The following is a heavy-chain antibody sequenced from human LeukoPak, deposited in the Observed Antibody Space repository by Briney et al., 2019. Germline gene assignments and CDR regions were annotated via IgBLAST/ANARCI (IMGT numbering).Heavy chain of an antibody. CDR3: AGSDCSSTSCSSYYYYYYMDV. D-gene: IGHD2-2*01. Sequence: SETLSLTCTVSGGSISSGGYYWSWIRQHPGKGLEWIGYIYYSGSTYYNPSLKSRVTISVDTSKNQFSLKLSSVTAADTAVYYCAGSDCSSTSCSSYYYYYYMDVWGKGTTVTVSS. V-gene: IGHV4-31*03. J-gene: IGHJ6*03. CDR2: IYYSGST. CDR1: GGSISSGGYY.